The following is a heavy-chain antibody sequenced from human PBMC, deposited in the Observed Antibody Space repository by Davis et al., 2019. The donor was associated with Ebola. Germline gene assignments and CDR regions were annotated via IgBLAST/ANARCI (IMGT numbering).Heavy chain of an antibody. D-gene: IGHD3-16*01. Sequence: PGGSLRLSCAASGFTLSSYAVSWVRQAPGKGLEWVALISASGGNTYYADSVKGRFTFSRDNSKNMLYLQMNSLRAEDTAVYYCLGDPNWAFGYWGQGTLVTVSS. CDR2: ISASGGNT. CDR1: GFTLSSYA. V-gene: IGHV3-23*01. J-gene: IGHJ4*02. CDR3: LGDPNWAFGY.